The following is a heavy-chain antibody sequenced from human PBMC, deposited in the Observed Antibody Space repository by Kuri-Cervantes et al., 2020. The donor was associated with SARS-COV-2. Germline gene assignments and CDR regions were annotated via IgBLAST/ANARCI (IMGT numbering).Heavy chain of an antibody. CDR2: FDPEDGET. V-gene: IGHV1-24*01. CDR1: GYTLTELS. CDR3: AKDIVPYCSGGSCGFDFGYYYGMDV. J-gene: IGHJ6*02. Sequence: ASVKVSCKVSGYTLTELSMHWVRQAPGKGLEWMGGFDPEDGETIYAQKFQGRVTMTEDTSTDTAYMELSSLRSEDTALYYCAKDIVPYCSGGSCGFDFGYYYGMDVWGQGTTVTVSS. D-gene: IGHD2-15*01.